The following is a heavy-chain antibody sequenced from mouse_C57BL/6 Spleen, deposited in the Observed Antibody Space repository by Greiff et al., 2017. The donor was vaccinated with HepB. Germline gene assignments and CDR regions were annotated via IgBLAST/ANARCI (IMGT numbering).Heavy chain of an antibody. V-gene: IGHV5-17*01. J-gene: IGHJ4*01. Sequence: EVRLVESGGGLVKPGGSLKLSCAASGFTFSDYGMHWVRQAPEKGLEWVAYISSGSSTIYYADTVKGRFTISRDNAKNTLILQMTSLRSEDTAMYYCARGPHYGSSPYYAMDYWGQGTSVTVSS. CDR1: GFTFSDYG. CDR2: ISSGSSTI. CDR3: ARGPHYGSSPYYAMDY. D-gene: IGHD1-1*01.